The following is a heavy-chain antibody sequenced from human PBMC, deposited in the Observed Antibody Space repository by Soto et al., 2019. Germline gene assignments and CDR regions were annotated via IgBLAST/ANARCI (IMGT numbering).Heavy chain of an antibody. CDR3: ARGSGVVYD. D-gene: IGHD2-15*01. Sequence: LSLTCIVSGGSISSSYWSWIRQPPGKGLEWIGYIWHSGSTNSNPSLKSRVTISVDTSKNQFSLRLSSVTAADTAVYYCARGSGVVYDWGQGTLVTVSS. J-gene: IGHJ4*02. V-gene: IGHV4-59*01. CDR2: IWHSGST. CDR1: GGSISSSY.